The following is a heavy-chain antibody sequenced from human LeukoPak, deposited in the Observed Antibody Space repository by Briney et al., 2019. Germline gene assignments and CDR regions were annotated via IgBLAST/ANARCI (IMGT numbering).Heavy chain of an antibody. Sequence: PGGSLRLSCVVSGFTFSSHSMNWVRQTPGKGLEWVSSISSSTSYRYYADSVKGRFTISRDNAKNSLYLQMNSLRAEDTAVYYCARGKTSQNIVTRKTYNWFDPWGQGTLVTVSS. J-gene: IGHJ5*02. V-gene: IGHV3-21*01. CDR3: ARGKTSQNIVTRKTYNWFDP. D-gene: IGHD2/OR15-2a*01. CDR2: ISSSTSYR. CDR1: GFTFSSHS.